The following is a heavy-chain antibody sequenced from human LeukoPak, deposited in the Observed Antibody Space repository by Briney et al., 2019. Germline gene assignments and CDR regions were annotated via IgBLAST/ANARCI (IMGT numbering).Heavy chain of an antibody. CDR3: AKDRSGSFSRYYFDY. D-gene: IGHD3-10*01. Sequence: PGGSLRLSCAASGFIFSSYAMSWVRQAPGKGLEWVSAISGSGGSTYYADSVKGRFTISRDNSKNTLYLQMNSLRAEDTAVYYCAKDRSGSFSRYYFDYWGQGTLVTVSS. CDR1: GFIFSSYA. J-gene: IGHJ4*02. V-gene: IGHV3-23*01. CDR2: ISGSGGST.